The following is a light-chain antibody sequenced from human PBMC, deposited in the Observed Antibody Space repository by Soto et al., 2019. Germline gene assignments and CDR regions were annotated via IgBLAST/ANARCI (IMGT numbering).Light chain of an antibody. CDR3: QQYNKFPSLT. J-gene: IGKJ4*01. Sequence: EIVMTQSPATLSVSPGERATLSCRASQSVSSNLAWYQQKPGQAPRLLIYGASTRATGIPARFSGSGSGTEFTLTISSLQSEDFALYYCQQYNKFPSLTFGGGTKEEIK. CDR1: QSVSSN. V-gene: IGKV3-15*01. CDR2: GAS.